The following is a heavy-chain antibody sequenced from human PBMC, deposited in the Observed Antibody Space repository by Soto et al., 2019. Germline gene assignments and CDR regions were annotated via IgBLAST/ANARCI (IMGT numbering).Heavy chain of an antibody. D-gene: IGHD6-6*01. CDR2: IIPIFGTA. CDR1: GGTFSSYA. J-gene: IGHJ4*02. V-gene: IGHV1-69*13. Sequence: SVKVSWKASGGTFSSYAISWVRQAPGQGLEWMGGIIPIFGTANYAQKFQGRVTITADESTSTAYMELSSLRSEDTAVYYCARKSLGRSSSLDYWGQGTLVTVSS. CDR3: ARKSLGRSSSLDY.